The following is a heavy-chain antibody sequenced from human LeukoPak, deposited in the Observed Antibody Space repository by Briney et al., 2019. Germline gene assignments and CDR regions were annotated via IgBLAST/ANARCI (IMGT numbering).Heavy chain of an antibody. V-gene: IGHV5-51*01. D-gene: IGHD5-12*01. CDR3: ARVGSGYEEFDY. CDR1: GYRFTSYW. Sequence: GESLKISCMGSGYRFTSYWIGRVRQMPGKGLEWMGIIYPGDSDTRYSPSFQGQVAISADKSISTAYLQWGSLKASDTAMYYCARVGSGYEEFDYWGQGTLVTVSS. J-gene: IGHJ4*02. CDR2: IYPGDSDT.